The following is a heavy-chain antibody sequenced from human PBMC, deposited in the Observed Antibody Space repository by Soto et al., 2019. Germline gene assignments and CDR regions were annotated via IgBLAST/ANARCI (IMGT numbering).Heavy chain of an antibody. CDR3: ARLIGNSWLDS. CDR1: ADSVSPNRAS. J-gene: IGHJ5*01. V-gene: IGHV6-1*01. Sequence: SQALPHTCANSADSVSPNRASWVWLRQSPSRGLEWLGRTYYRSKWDYDYAASVKGRININPDTSNNQVSLHLDSVTPDDTAVYYCARLIGNSWLDSWGQGTLVTLSS. CDR2: TYYRSKWDY. D-gene: IGHD2-8*01.